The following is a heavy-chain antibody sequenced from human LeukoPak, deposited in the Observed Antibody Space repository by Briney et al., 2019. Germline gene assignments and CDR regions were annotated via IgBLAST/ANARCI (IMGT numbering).Heavy chain of an antibody. D-gene: IGHD6-6*01. CDR2: VDPADGET. Sequence: ASVTLSCTGSVYVFTYYYIHWVHLAPGKGLEWMGRVDPADGETIYSEKFQGRLTITADTSIDTSFMELRSLTSDDTAVYFCGTAVVGRQPSDWGQGSLVTVSS. V-gene: IGHV1-69-2*01. CDR3: GTAVVGRQPSD. CDR1: VYVFTYYY. J-gene: IGHJ1*01.